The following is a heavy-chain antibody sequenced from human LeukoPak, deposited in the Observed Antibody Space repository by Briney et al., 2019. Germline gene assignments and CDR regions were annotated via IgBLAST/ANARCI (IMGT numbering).Heavy chain of an antibody. J-gene: IGHJ4*02. D-gene: IGHD3-22*01. Sequence: GGSLRLSCAASGFTFSSHWMHWIRQGPGKGLVWASRINSDGSRTIYADSVKGRFTISRDSAKNTLYLQMNSLRAEDTAVYYCAREVGDYYDSSGSFGYWGQGTLVTVSS. CDR1: GFTFSSHW. V-gene: IGHV3-74*01. CDR2: INSDGSRT. CDR3: AREVGDYYDSSGSFGY.